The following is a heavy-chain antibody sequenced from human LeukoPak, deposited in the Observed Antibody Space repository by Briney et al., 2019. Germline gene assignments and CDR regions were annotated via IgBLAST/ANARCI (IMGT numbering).Heavy chain of an antibody. J-gene: IGHJ6*03. V-gene: IGHV3-21*01. CDR2: ISSTSNYI. CDR1: GFTFSDYS. Sequence: GGSLRLSCAASGFTFSDYSMNWVRQAPGKGLEWVSSISSTSNYIYYADSVKGRFTISRDNAKSSLFLQMNSLRAEDTAVYYCARVPGFYYSMDVWGAGTTVTVSS. CDR3: ARVPGFYYSMDV.